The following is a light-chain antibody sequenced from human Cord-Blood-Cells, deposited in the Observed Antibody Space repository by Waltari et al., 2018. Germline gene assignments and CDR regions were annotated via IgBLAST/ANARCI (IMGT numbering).Light chain of an antibody. J-gene: IGKJ2*01. CDR3: QQYYSTPYT. CDR1: QSVLYSSNNKNY. CDR2: WAS. V-gene: IGKV4-1*01. Sequence: DIVLTQSPDSLAVSLGERATINCKSSQSVLYSSNNKNYLAWYQQKPGQPPKLLIYWASTRESGVPDRFSGSESGTDFTITISCLQAEDVSVYYFQQYYSTPYTFGQGTKLEIK.